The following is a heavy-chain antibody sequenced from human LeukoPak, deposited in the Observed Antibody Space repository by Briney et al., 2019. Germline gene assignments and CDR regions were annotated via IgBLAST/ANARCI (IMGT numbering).Heavy chain of an antibody. CDR1: GFTFSSYA. CDR2: ISGSGGST. CDR3: AKVPLSAGGWYEY. Sequence: GGSLRLSCAASGFTFSSYAMSWVRQAPGKGLEWVSAISGSGGSTYYADSVKGRFTISRDNSKNTLYLQMNSLRAEDTAFYYCAKVPLSAGGWYEYWGQGTLITVSS. J-gene: IGHJ4*02. D-gene: IGHD6-19*01. V-gene: IGHV3-23*01.